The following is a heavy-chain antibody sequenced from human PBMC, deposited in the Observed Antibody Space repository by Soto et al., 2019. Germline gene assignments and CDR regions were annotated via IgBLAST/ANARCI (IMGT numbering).Heavy chain of an antibody. V-gene: IGHV1-69*13. CDR2: IIPIFGTA. J-gene: IGHJ3*02. CDR3: ATAHDSSGYYYEQAFDI. D-gene: IGHD3-22*01. CDR1: GGTFSSYA. Sequence: ASVKVSCKASGGTFSSYAISWVRQAPGQGLEWMGGIIPIFGTANYAQKFQGRVTITADESTSTAYMELSSLRSEDTAVYYCATAHDSSGYYYEQAFDIWGQGTMDTVSS.